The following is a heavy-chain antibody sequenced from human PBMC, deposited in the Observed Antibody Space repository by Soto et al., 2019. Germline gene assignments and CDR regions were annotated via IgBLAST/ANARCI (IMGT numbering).Heavy chain of an antibody. V-gene: IGHV5-51*01. Sequence: GESLKISCKGSGYSFTNYWIGWVRQMPGKGLEWMGIIYPDDSDTTYSPSFQGQVAISADKSINTAYPQWSSLKASDTAMYYCARLPRLGYGMDVWGQGTTVTVSS. CDR3: ARLPRLGYGMDV. CDR1: GYSFTNYW. CDR2: IYPDDSDT. J-gene: IGHJ6*02.